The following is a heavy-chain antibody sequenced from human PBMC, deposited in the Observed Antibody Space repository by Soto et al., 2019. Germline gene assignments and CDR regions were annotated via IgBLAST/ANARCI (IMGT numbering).Heavy chain of an antibody. J-gene: IGHJ6*02. CDR3: ARLDAGPFYYYYYYGMDV. Sequence: SETLSLTCTVSGGSISSSSYYWGWIRQPPGKGLEWIGSIYYSGSTYYNPSLKSRVTISVDTSKNQFSLKLSSVTAADTAVYYCARLDAGPFYYYYYYGMDVWGQGTTVTSP. CDR2: IYYSGST. V-gene: IGHV4-39*01. CDR1: GGSISSSSYY. D-gene: IGHD1-1*01.